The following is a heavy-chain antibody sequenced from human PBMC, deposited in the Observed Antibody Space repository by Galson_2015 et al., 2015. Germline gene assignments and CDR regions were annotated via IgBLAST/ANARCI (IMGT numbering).Heavy chain of an antibody. CDR1: GFTVSSNY. Sequence: SLRLSCAASGFTVSSNYMSWVRQAPGKGLEWVSVIYSGGSTYYADSVKGRFTISRDNSKNTLYLQMNSLRAEDTAVYYCARSFVLRFPMDVWGQGTTVTVSS. J-gene: IGHJ6*02. CDR3: ARSFVLRFPMDV. V-gene: IGHV3-53*01. CDR2: IYSGGST. D-gene: IGHD3-3*01.